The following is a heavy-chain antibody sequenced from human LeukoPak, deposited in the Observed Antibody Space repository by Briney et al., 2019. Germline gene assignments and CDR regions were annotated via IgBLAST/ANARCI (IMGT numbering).Heavy chain of an antibody. V-gene: IGHV4-34*01. CDR3: ARDDFDYNDLVSVIHI. CDR2: INHSGST. CDR1: GGSFSGYY. Sequence: SETLSLTCAVYGGSFSGYYWSWIRQPPGKGLEWIGEINHSGSTNYNPSLKSRVTMSVDTSKNQFSLRLSSVTAADTAVYYCARDDFDYNDLVSVIHIWGQGTMVTVSS. J-gene: IGHJ3*02. D-gene: IGHD3-3*01.